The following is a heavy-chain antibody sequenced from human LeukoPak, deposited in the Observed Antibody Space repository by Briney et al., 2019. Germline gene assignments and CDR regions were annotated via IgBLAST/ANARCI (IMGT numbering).Heavy chain of an antibody. CDR1: GYTFTSYD. V-gene: IGHV1-69*13. Sequence: GASVKVSCKASGYTFTSYDINWVRQATGQGLEWMGGIIPIFGTANYAQKFQGRVTITADESTSTAYMELSSLRSEDTAVYYCARDSGGPDAFDIWGQGTMVTVSS. J-gene: IGHJ3*02. CDR2: IIPIFGTA. D-gene: IGHD2-8*02. CDR3: ARDSGGPDAFDI.